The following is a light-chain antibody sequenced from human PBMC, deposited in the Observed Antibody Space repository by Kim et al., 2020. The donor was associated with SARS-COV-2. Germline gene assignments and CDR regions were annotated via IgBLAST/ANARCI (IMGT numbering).Light chain of an antibody. J-gene: IGKJ5*01. CDR2: GAS. CDR3: QQYNNWPPIT. CDR1: QSVSSN. Sequence: SRGERATLACRASQSVSSNLAWYQQKPGQAPRLLIYGASTRATGIPARFSGSGSGTEFTLTISSLQSEDFAVYYCQQYNNWPPITFGQGTRLEIK. V-gene: IGKV3-15*01.